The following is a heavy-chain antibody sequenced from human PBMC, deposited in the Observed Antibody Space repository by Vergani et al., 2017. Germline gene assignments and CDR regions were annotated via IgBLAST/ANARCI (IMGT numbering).Heavy chain of an antibody. CDR3: AKRGGMARFLEWMWFDP. CDR2: IRNKAYGGTT. Sequence: EVQLVESGGGLVPPGRSLRLSCAASGFSFGDYAMTWVRQAPGKGLEWVAFIRNKAYGGTTEYAASVKGRFTISRDDSKNTLYLQMNSLRAEDTAVYYCAKRGGMARFLEWMWFDPWGQGTLVTVSS. V-gene: IGHV3-49*04. D-gene: IGHD3-3*01. CDR1: GFSFGDYA. J-gene: IGHJ5*02.